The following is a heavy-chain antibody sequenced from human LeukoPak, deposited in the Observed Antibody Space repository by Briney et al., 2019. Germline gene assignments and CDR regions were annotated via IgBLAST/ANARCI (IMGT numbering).Heavy chain of an antibody. Sequence: SETLSLTCAVYGGSFSGYYWSWIRQPPGKGLEWIGEINHSGSTNYNPSLKSRVTISVDTSKNQFSLKLSSVTAADTAVYYCASERFRYFESVFDYWGQGTLVTVSS. V-gene: IGHV4-34*01. CDR2: INHSGST. J-gene: IGHJ4*02. D-gene: IGHD3-9*01. CDR3: ASERFRYFESVFDY. CDR1: GGSFSGYY.